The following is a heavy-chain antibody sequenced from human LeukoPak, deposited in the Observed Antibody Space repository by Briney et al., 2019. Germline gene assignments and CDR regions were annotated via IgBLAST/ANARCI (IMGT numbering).Heavy chain of an antibody. CDR1: GFTFTSYN. Sequence: PGESLRLSCAASGFTFTSYNMNWVRQAPGKGLEWVSYISSSGTPLHYADSVKGRFTISRDNAKNSLFLQMDSLRDDDTAIYYCARGKNYSPTFDFWGQGVMVTVSS. V-gene: IGHV3-48*02. J-gene: IGHJ4*02. CDR2: ISSSGTPL. D-gene: IGHD6-13*01. CDR3: ARGKNYSPTFDF.